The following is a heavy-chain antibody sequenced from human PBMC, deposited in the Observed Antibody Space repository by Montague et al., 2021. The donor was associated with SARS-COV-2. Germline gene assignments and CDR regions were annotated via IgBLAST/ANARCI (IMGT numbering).Heavy chain of an antibody. J-gene: IGHJ6*02. V-gene: IGHV4-39*01. CDR1: GGSISSSSYY. CDR2: IYYSGST. CDR3: ARLYSGYDYYYGMDV. Sequence: ETLSLTYTVSGGSISSSSYYWGWIRQPPGKGLEWIGSIYYSGSTYYNPSLKSRVTISVDTSKNQFSLKLSSVTAADTAVYYCARLYSGYDYYYGMDVWGQGTTVTVSS. D-gene: IGHD5-12*01.